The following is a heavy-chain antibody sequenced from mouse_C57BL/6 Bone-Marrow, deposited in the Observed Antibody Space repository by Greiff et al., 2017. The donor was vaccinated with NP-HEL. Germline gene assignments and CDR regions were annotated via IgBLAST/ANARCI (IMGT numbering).Heavy chain of an antibody. CDR2: IHPNSGST. Sequence: VQLQQPGAELVKPGASVKLSCKASGYTFTSYWMHWVKQRPGQGLEWIGMIHPNSGSTNYNEKFKSKATLTVDKSSSTAYMQLRSLTSEDSAVYYCARPSTNWYFDVWGTGTTVTVSS. CDR1: GYTFTSYW. CDR3: ARPSTNWYFDV. J-gene: IGHJ1*03. V-gene: IGHV1-64*01. D-gene: IGHD1-1*01.